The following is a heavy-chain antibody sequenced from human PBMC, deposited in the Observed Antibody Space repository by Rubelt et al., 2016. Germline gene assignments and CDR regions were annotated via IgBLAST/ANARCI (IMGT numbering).Heavy chain of an antibody. CDR1: GYSFTSYW. V-gene: IGHV5-51*01. CDR2: VSHGDSDT. D-gene: IGHD4-17*01. CDR3: ARVTTVTTDNWFAP. J-gene: IGHJ5*02. Sequence: EVQLVQPGAEVKKPGESLKIPCKGSGYSFTSYWIGWVRQMPGKGLEWMGIVSHGDSDTRYSPAIQGQVTSSRDKSISTAYLQGSSLKASDPAMYYCARVTTVTTDNWFAPWGQGTLVTVSS.